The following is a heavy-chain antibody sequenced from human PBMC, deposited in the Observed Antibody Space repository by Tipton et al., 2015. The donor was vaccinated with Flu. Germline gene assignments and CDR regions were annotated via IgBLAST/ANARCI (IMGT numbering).Heavy chain of an antibody. Sequence: TLSLTCTVSGGSISSSSYYWGWIRQPPGKGLEWIGSIYHSGSTYYNPSLKSRVTISVDTSKNQFSLKLSSVTAADTAVYYCASLNSGSYAHPLGFFDYWGQGTLVTVSS. CDR2: IYHSGST. J-gene: IGHJ4*02. D-gene: IGHD1-26*01. CDR3: ASLNSGSYAHPLGFFDY. V-gene: IGHV4-39*07. CDR1: GGSISSSSYY.